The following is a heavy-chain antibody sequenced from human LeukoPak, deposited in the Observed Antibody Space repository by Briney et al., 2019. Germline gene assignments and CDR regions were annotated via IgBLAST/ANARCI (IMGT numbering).Heavy chain of an antibody. D-gene: IGHD6-19*01. CDR2: ISDSDGST. V-gene: IGHV3-23*01. CDR3: AKDPPGAGPDFDC. Sequence: PGGSLRLSCATSGFTFSSYTMNWVRQAPGKGLEWVSGISDSDGSTYYADSVRGRFTISRDNSKNTLYLQMNSLRVEGTAVYYCAKDPPGAGPDFDCWGQGTLVTVSS. CDR1: GFTFSSYT. J-gene: IGHJ4*02.